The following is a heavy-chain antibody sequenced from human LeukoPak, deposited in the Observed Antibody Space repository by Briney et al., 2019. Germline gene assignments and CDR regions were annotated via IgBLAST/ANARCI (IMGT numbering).Heavy chain of an antibody. V-gene: IGHV1-58*02. Sequence: SVKVSCKASGFTFTSSAMQWVRQARGQRLEWIGWIVVGSGNTNYAQKFQERVTITRDMSTSTAYMELSSLRSEDTAVYYCAADSSMVYANWIFDYWGQGTLVTVSS. CDR1: GFTFTSSA. CDR3: AADSSMVYANWIFDY. D-gene: IGHD2-8*01. J-gene: IGHJ4*02. CDR2: IVVGSGNT.